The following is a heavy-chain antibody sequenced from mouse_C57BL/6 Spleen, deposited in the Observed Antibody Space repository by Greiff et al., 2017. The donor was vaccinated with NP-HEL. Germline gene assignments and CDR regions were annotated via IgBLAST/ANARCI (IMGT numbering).Heavy chain of an antibody. D-gene: IGHD1-1*01. CDR2: IHPNSGST. J-gene: IGHJ3*01. CDR3: ARSYGSSYPLY. Sequence: QVQLQQPGAELVKPGASVKLSCKASGYTFTSYWMHWVKQRPGQGLEWIGMIHPNSGSTNYNEKFKSKATLTVDKSSSTAYMQLSSLTSEDSAVYYCARSYGSSYPLYWGQGTLVTVSA. V-gene: IGHV1-64*01. CDR1: GYTFTSYW.